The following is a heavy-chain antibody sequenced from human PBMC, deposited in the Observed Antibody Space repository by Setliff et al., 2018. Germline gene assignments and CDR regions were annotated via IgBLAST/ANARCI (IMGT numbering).Heavy chain of an antibody. CDR3: ARPNYYDNTGFYDRRNDAFDI. J-gene: IGHJ3*02. V-gene: IGHV4-39*02. CDR1: GSSINNTTYY. CDR2: VHYTGST. Sequence: PSETLSLTCTVSGSSINNTTYYWAWIRQPPGKGLEWVGSVHYTGSTDYNPSPRSRVAISVDTSRNHLSLKLSSVTAADTAVYFCARPNYYDNTGFYDRRNDAFDIWGQGTLVTVSS. D-gene: IGHD3-22*01.